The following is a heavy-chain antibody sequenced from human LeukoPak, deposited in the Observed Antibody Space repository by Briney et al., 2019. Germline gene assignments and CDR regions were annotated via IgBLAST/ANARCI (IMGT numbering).Heavy chain of an antibody. J-gene: IGHJ4*02. CDR3: TDLDYGESYFGY. Sequence: GGSLRLSCAASGFTFSNAWMSWVRQAPGKGLEWVGLVKSKSDGGTTDYAAPVKGRFTISRDDSKNTLYLQMNSLKTEDTAVYYCTDLDYGESYFGYWGQGTLVTVSS. V-gene: IGHV3-15*01. CDR2: VKSKSDGGTT. D-gene: IGHD4-17*01. CDR1: GFTFSNAW.